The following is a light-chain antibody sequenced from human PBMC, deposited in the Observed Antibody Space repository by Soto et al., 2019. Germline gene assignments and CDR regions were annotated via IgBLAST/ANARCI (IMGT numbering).Light chain of an antibody. CDR3: QQYNSYSRT. J-gene: IGKJ1*01. CDR1: QSISSW. V-gene: IGKV1-5*03. CDR2: KAS. Sequence: DIQMTQSPSTLSASVGDRVTITCRASQSISSWLAWYQQKPGKAPKLLIYKASSLESGVPSRFSSSGSGTEFTLTISSLQPDVFATYYCQQYNSYSRTFGQGTKVEIK.